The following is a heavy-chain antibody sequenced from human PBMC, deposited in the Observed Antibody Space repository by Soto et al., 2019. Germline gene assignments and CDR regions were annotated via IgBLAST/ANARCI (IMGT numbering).Heavy chain of an antibody. V-gene: IGHV1-18*01. CDR3: ERDFEFGVVIILGY. CDR2: ISAYNGNT. Sequence: ASVKVSCKASGYTFTSYGISWVRQAPGQGLEWMGWISAYNGNTNYAQKLQGRVTMTTDTSTSTAYMELRSLRSDDTAVYYCERDFEFGVVIILGYWGQGTLVTVSS. D-gene: IGHD3-3*01. J-gene: IGHJ4*02. CDR1: GYTFTSYG.